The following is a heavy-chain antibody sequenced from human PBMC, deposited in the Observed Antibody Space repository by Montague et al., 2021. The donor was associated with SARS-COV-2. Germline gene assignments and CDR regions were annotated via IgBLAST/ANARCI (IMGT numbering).Heavy chain of an antibody. CDR1: GFTFSSYW. J-gene: IGHJ3*02. V-gene: IGHV3-74*01. Sequence: SLRLSCAASGFTFSSYWMHWVRQAPGKGLVWVSRISSDGGGTTYADSVKGRFTISRDNAKNTLYLQMNSLRAEDTAVYYCARDTDSGSYWDAFDIWGQGTVVTVSS. D-gene: IGHD1-26*01. CDR2: ISSDGGGT. CDR3: ARDTDSGSYWDAFDI.